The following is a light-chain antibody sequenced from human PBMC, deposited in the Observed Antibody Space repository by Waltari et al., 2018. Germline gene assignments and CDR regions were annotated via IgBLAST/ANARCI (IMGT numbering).Light chain of an antibody. CDR2: RNN. CDR1: RSNLGSNS. V-gene: IGLV1-47*01. CDR3: ASWDDILSGVL. Sequence: QSVLTQPPSASGTHGQRVTIPCSGSRSNLGSNSIYWYHQLPGTAPKLLLYRNNQRPSGVPARFSGSKSGTSASLAISGLRSEDEADYYCASWDDILSGVLFGGGTKLSVL. J-gene: IGLJ2*01.